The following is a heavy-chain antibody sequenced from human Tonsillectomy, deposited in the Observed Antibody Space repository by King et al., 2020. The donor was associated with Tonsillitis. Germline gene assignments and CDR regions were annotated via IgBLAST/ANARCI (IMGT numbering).Heavy chain of an antibody. Sequence: VQLVESGGGLVQPGGSLRLSCAASGFTFSNYDMNWVRQAPGKGLEWVSYIGSSGRTIYYADSVKGRFTISRDNAKNSLYLQVNSLRAEDTAVYYCVREGFLCSGGSCYPNWGQGTLVTVSS. J-gene: IGHJ4*02. CDR1: GFTFSNYD. CDR2: IGSSGRTI. V-gene: IGHV3-48*03. CDR3: VREGFLCSGGSCYPN. D-gene: IGHD2-15*01.